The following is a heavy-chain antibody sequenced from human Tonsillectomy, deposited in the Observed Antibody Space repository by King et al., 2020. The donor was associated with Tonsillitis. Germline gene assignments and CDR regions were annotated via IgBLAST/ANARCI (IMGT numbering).Heavy chain of an antibody. Sequence: PLQESGPGLVKPSETLSLTCTVSGGSINNYYWSWIRQPPGKGLEWIGYISYSGSTDSSPSLKSRVTISVDTSKNQFSLRLSSVTAADTAVYYCARSIGSGNYFDYWGQGNLVTVSS. D-gene: IGHD3-10*01. CDR3: ARSIGSGNYFDY. CDR2: ISYSGST. CDR1: GGSINNYY. V-gene: IGHV4-59*01. J-gene: IGHJ4*02.